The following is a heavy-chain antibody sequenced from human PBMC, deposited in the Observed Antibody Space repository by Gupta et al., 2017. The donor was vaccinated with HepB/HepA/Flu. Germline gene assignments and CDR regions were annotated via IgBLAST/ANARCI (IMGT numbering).Heavy chain of an antibody. V-gene: IGHV3-9*01. CDR1: GFTFDDYA. Sequence: EVQLVESGGGLVQPGRSLRLSCAASGFTFDDYAMHWVRKAPGKGLEWVSGISWNSGSIGYADSVKGRFTISRDNAKNSLYLQMNSLRAEDTALYYCAKDREAGRYYYYGMDVWGQGTTVTVSS. J-gene: IGHJ6*02. D-gene: IGHD6-13*01. CDR2: ISWNSGSI. CDR3: AKDREAGRYYYYGMDV.